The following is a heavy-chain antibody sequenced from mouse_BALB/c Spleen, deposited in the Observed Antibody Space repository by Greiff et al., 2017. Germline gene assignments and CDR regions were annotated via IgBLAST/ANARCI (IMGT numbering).Heavy chain of an antibody. CDR1: GYTFTSYW. Sequence: VQLQQPGAELVKPGAPVKLSCKASGYTFTSYWMNWVKQRPGRGLEWIGRIDPSDSETHYNQKFKDKAILTVDKSSSTAYIQLSSLTSEDSAVYYCARSYDSSSFDYWGQGTTLTVSS. J-gene: IGHJ2*01. D-gene: IGHD1-1*01. V-gene: IGHV1-69*02. CDR2: IDPSDSET. CDR3: ARSYDSSSFDY.